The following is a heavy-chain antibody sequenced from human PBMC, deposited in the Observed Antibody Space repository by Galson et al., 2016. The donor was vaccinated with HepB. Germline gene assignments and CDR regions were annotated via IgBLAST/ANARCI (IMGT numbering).Heavy chain of an antibody. CDR1: GVSLRVSGAG. Sequence: PALVKPTQTLTLTCTLSGVSLRVSGAGVGWIRQPPGKALEWLALIYWNDDKRYSPSLKSRLTITKDRSKTQVVLRMTNMDPEDTATYYCAHNYDFWSGHHSQNYVDYGMDIWGQGTTVTVSS. CDR2: IYWNDDK. J-gene: IGHJ6*02. V-gene: IGHV2-5*01. CDR3: AHNYDFWSGHHSQNYVDYGMDI. D-gene: IGHD3-3*01.